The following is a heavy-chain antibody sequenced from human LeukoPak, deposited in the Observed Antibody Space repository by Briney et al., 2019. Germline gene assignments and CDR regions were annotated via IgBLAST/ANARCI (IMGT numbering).Heavy chain of an antibody. Sequence: ASVKVSCKASGYTFTSYYMHWVRQAPGQGLEWMGIINPSGGSTSYAQKFQGRVTMTRDTSTSTVYMELSSLRSEDTAVYYCARDLRELPSKYYFDYWGQGTLATVSS. CDR3: ARDLRELPSKYYFDY. V-gene: IGHV1-46*01. D-gene: IGHD3-16*01. CDR1: GYTFTSYY. J-gene: IGHJ4*02. CDR2: INPSGGST.